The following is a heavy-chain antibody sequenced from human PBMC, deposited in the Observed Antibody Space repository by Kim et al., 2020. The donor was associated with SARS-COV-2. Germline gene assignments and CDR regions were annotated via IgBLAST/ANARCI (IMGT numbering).Heavy chain of an antibody. Sequence: GGSLRLSCAASGFNFSIYGMHWVRQAPGKGLEWVADIWYDGSNTYYADSVKGRFTISRDNSKNTLYLQMNSLRAEDTALYYCTNSFDYWGQGTLVTVSS. V-gene: IGHV3-33*06. CDR3: TNSFDY. CDR1: GFNFSIYG. J-gene: IGHJ4*02. CDR2: IWYDGSNT.